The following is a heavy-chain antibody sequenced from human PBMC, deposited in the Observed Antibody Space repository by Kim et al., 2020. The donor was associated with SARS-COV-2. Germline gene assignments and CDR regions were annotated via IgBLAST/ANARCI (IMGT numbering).Heavy chain of an antibody. D-gene: IGHD4-17*01. Sequence: GGSLRLSCAASGFTFSSYAMHWVRQAPGKGLEWVAVISYDGSNKYYADSVKGRFTISRDNSKNTLYLQMNSLRAEDTAVYYCARGENDYGDYGGGAEYFQHWGQGTLVTVSS. CDR3: ARGENDYGDYGGGAEYFQH. J-gene: IGHJ1*01. V-gene: IGHV3-30*04. CDR1: GFTFSSYA. CDR2: ISYDGSNK.